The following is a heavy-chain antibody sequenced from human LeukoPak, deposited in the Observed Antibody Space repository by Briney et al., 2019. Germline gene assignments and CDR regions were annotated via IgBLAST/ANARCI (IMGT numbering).Heavy chain of an antibody. CDR3: ARVGDGGVLGAFDI. J-gene: IGHJ3*02. Sequence: GASVKVSCKASGYTFTSNGISWVRQAPGQGLEWMGWISAYNGNTKYAQKLQGRVTMTTDTSTSTAYMELRSLRSDDTAVYYCARVGDGGVLGAFDIWGQGTMVTVSS. D-gene: IGHD3-16*01. CDR1: GYTFTSNG. CDR2: ISAYNGNT. V-gene: IGHV1-18*01.